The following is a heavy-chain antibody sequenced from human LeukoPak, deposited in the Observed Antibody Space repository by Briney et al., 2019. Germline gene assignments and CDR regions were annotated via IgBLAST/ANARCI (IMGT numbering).Heavy chain of an antibody. D-gene: IGHD3-9*01. J-gene: IGHJ6*02. V-gene: IGHV3-30*04. CDR2: ISYDGSNK. CDR1: GFTFSSYA. Sequence: GRSLRLSCAASGFTFSSYAMHWVRQAPGKGLEWVAVISYDGSNKYYADSVKGRFTISRDNSKNTLYLQMNSLRAEDTAVYYCARDRAIFHYYCGMDVWGQGTTVTVSS. CDR3: ARDRAIFHYYCGMDV.